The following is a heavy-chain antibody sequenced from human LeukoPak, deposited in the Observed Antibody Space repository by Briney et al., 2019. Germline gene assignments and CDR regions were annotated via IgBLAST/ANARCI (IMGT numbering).Heavy chain of an antibody. CDR2: IYYSGST. D-gene: IGHD2-15*01. CDR1: GGSIRSYY. J-gene: IGHJ6*03. Sequence: PSETLSLTCTVSGGSIRSYYWSWIRQPPGKGLEWIGYIYYSGSTNYNPSLKSRVTISVDTSKNQFSLKLSSVTAADTAVYYCARSVEGYCRGGSCYYYSYYMDVWGKGTTVTVSS. V-gene: IGHV4-59*01. CDR3: ARSVEGYCRGGSCYYYSYYMDV.